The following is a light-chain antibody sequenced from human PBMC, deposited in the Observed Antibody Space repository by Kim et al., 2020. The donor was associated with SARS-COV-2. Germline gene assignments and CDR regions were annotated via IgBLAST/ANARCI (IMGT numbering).Light chain of an antibody. V-gene: IGLV2-14*03. CDR1: SSDGGGFNY. Sequence: GQSISSACTGTSSDGGGFNYVSWYKQLPGKAPELMIYDVSVRPSGVSNRFSGSKSGNTASLTISGLQAEDEADDYCSSYTSYSTWVFGGGTQLTVL. CDR3: SSYTSYSTWV. J-gene: IGLJ3*02. CDR2: DVS.